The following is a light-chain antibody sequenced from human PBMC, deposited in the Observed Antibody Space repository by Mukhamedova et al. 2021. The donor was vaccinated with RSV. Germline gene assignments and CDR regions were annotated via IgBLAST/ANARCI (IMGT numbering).Light chain of an antibody. J-gene: IGKJ1*01. CDR2: SAS. Sequence: GQAPKCPIYSASSLQTGVPSRFSGSRSGTDFTLTISGLQPEDFGTYYCQQYKSYPQTFGQGTRVELK. V-gene: IGKV1-16*01. CDR3: QQYKSYPQT.